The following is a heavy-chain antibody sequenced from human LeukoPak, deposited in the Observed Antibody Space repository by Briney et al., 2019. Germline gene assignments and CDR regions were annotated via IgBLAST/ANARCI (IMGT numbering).Heavy chain of an antibody. CDR2: ISGSGRTI. Sequence: PGGSLRLSCAASGFTFSSYEMIWVRQAPGKGLECVSYISGSGRTIYYADSVKGRFTISRDNAKNSLYLQMYSLRAGDTAAYYCARWTYNYDYWGQGTLVTVSS. D-gene: IGHD3/OR15-3a*01. CDR3: ARWTYNYDY. CDR1: GFTFSSYE. J-gene: IGHJ4*02. V-gene: IGHV3-48*03.